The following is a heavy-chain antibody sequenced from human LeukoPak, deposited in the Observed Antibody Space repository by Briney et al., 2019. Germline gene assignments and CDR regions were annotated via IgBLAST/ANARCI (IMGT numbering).Heavy chain of an antibody. Sequence: GGSLRLSRAPSRFALTNYVMSWVGQAAGKGLEGVSAVSGSSAYTYYAASVKGRFTISRDNSKNTLYLQMNSLRAEDTAVYYCAKALIVVRHFDYWGEGTLVTVSS. CDR2: VSGSSAYT. V-gene: IGHV3-23*01. J-gene: IGHJ4*02. CDR1: RFALTNYV. CDR3: AKALIVVRHFDY. D-gene: IGHD6-6*01.